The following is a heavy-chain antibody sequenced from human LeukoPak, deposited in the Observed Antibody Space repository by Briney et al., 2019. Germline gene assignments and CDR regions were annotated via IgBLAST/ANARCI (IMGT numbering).Heavy chain of an antibody. J-gene: IGHJ6*02. CDR1: GGSFSGYY. CDR3: ARARYYYYGMDV. V-gene: IGHV4-34*01. CDR2: INHSGST. Sequence: SETLSLTCAVYGGSFSGYYWSWIRQPPGKGLEWVGEINHSGSTNYNPSLKSRVTISVDTSKNQFSPKLSSVTAADTAVYYCARARYYYYGMDVWGQGTTVTVSS.